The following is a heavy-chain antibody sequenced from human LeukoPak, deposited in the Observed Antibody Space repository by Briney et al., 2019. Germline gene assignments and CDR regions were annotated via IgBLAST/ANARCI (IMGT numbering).Heavy chain of an antibody. CDR2: IIPIFGTA. J-gene: IGHJ4*02. CDR3: ARERGYCSSTSCYRDFDY. CDR1: GGTFSSYA. V-gene: IGHV1-69*01. D-gene: IGHD2-2*02. Sequence: SVKVSCKASGGTFSSYAISWVRQAPGQGLEWMGGIIPIFGTAKYAQKFQGRVTITADESTSTAYMELSSLRSEDTAVYYCARERGYCSSTSCYRDFDYWGQGTLVTVSS.